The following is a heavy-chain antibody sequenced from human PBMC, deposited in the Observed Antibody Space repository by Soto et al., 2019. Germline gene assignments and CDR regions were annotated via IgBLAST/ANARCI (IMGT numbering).Heavy chain of an antibody. CDR3: ARMMEYIPYYYDSSGYYSWFDP. J-gene: IGHJ5*02. V-gene: IGHV2-26*01. D-gene: IGHD3-22*01. CDR1: GFSLSNARMG. CDR2: IFSNDEK. Sequence: SGPTLVNPTETLTLTCTVSGFSLSNARMGVSWIRQPPGKALEWLAHIFSNDEKSYSTSLKSRLTISKDTSKSQVVLTMTNMDPVDTATYYCARMMEYIPYYYDSSGYYSWFDPWGQGTLVTVSS.